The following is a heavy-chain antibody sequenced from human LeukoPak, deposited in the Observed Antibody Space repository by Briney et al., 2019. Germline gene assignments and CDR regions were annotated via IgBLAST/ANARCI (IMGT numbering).Heavy chain of an antibody. CDR1: GYTFTSYD. D-gene: IGHD6-13*01. V-gene: IGHV1-8*01. CDR3: AREGIAAAGTGY. J-gene: IGHJ4*02. CDR2: MNPNSGNT. Sequence: ASVKVSCKASGYTFTSYDINWVRQATGQGLEWMGWMNPNSGNTGYAQKFQGRVTMTRNTSISTAYMELSRLRSDDTAVYYCAREGIAAAGTGYWGQGTLVTVSS.